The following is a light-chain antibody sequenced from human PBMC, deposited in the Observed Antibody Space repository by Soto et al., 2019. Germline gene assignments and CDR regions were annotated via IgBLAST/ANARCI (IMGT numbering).Light chain of an antibody. J-gene: IGKJ4*01. CDR2: AAS. Sequence: DIQMTQSPSSLSASLGDRVTITCRAGQSISRYLSWYQHKSGNAPKLLMYAASSLRSGVPSRFSGSGSGTDFTLTISNLQPEDYATYYCQQSYNFPLTFGGGTKVEIK. CDR1: QSISRY. V-gene: IGKV1-39*01. CDR3: QQSYNFPLT.